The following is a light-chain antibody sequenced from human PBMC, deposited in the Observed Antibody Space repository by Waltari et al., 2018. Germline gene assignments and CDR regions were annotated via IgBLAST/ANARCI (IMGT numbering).Light chain of an antibody. CDR3: AAWDDSLNGRWV. J-gene: IGLJ3*02. CDR1: ASNIGNNV. V-gene: IGLV1-44*01. CDR2: RID. Sequence: QSVLTQPPSASGTPGQGVTISCSGGASNIGNNVVNWYQQVPGKAPKLLIYRIDRRPAGGPDRFSGSKSGTSASLAISGLQSEDEADYYCAAWDDSLNGRWVFGGGTKVTVL.